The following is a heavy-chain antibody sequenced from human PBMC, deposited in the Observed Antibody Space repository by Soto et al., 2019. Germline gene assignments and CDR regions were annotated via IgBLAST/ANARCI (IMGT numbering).Heavy chain of an antibody. CDR2: INHSGST. D-gene: IGHD6-13*01. J-gene: IGHJ3*02. CDR3: ASLYSSSWYIAFDI. V-gene: IGHV4-34*01. Sequence: QVQLQQWGAGLLKPSETLSLTCAVYGGSFSGYYWSWIRQPTGKGLEWIGEINHSGSTNYNPSLKSRVTISVDTSKNQFSLKLSSVTAADTAVYYCASLYSSSWYIAFDIWGQGTMVTVSS. CDR1: GGSFSGYY.